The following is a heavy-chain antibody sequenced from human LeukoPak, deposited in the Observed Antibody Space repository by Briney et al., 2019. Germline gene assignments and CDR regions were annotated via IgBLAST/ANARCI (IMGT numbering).Heavy chain of an antibody. D-gene: IGHD4-17*01. Sequence: ASVKVCCKASGYTFSGYGFSWVRQAPGQGLEWMGWISAYSGITKYAQKYQARVTLTTDTSTSTAYMELRSLRSDDTAVYYCARGGGSYGDYSLWLGYWGQGTLVTVSS. V-gene: IGHV1-18*01. CDR2: ISAYSGIT. CDR3: ARGGGSYGDYSLWLGY. CDR1: GYTFSGYG. J-gene: IGHJ4*02.